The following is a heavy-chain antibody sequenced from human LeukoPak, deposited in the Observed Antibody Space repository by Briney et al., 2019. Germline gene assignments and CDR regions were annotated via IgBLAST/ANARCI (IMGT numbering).Heavy chain of an antibody. J-gene: IGHJ4*02. CDR3: ARLVCGGNCYSDY. Sequence: SETLSLTCAVSGGSFSGYYWSWIRQPPGKGLEWIGEINHSGSTNYNPSLKGRVTISVDTSKHQFSLKLSSVTAADTAVYYCARLVCGGNCYSDYWGQGTLVTVSS. V-gene: IGHV4-34*01. CDR2: INHSGST. D-gene: IGHD2-21*02. CDR1: GGSFSGYY.